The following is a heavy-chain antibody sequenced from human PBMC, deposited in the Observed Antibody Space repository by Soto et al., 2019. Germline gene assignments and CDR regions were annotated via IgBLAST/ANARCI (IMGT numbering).Heavy chain of an antibody. CDR1: GGSFSGYY. V-gene: IGHV4-34*01. D-gene: IGHD3-22*01. Sequence: SETLSLTCAVYGGSFSGYYWSWIRQPPGKGLEWIGEINHSGSTNYNPSLKSRVTISVDTSKNQFSLKLSSVTAADTAVYYCARGSAYYDSSGYYEYFQHWGQGTLVTVSS. CDR3: ARGSAYYDSSGYYEYFQH. J-gene: IGHJ1*01. CDR2: INHSGST.